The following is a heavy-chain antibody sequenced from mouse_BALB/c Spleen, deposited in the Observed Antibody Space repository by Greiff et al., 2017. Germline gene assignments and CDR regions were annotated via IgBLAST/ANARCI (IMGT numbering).Heavy chain of an antibody. Sequence: QVQLQQSGPGLVAPSQSLSITCTVSGFSLTGYGVNWVRQPPGKGLEWLGMIWGDGSTDYNSALKSRLSISKDNSKSQVFLKMNSLQTDDTARYYCARVHRYDRTWFAYWGQGTLVTVSA. CDR3: ARVHRYDRTWFAY. J-gene: IGHJ3*01. CDR2: IWGDGST. V-gene: IGHV2-6-7*01. CDR1: GFSLTGYG. D-gene: IGHD2-14*01.